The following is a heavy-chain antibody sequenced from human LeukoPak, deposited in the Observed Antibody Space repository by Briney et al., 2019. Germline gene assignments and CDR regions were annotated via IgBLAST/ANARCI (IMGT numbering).Heavy chain of an antibody. D-gene: IGHD3-22*01. CDR1: GFTFSDYY. V-gene: IGHV3-11*04. CDR2: ISSSGSTI. Sequence: PGGSLRLSCAASGFTFSDYYMSWIRQAPGKGLEWVSYISSSGSTIYYADSVKGRFTISRDNAKSSLYLQMNSLRAEDTAVYYCARAYYYDSSGDDAFDTWGQGTMVTVSS. CDR3: ARAYYYDSSGDDAFDT. J-gene: IGHJ3*02.